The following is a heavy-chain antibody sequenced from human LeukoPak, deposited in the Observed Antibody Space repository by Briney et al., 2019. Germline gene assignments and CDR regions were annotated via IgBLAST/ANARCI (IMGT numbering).Heavy chain of an antibody. CDR1: GFTFSSYW. J-gene: IGHJ4*02. Sequence: SGGSLRLSCAASGFTFSSYWMSWARQAPGKGLEWVANIKQDGSEKYYVDSVKGRFTISRDNAKNSLYLQMNSLRAEDTAVYYCARDFGVFCSGGSCPFDYWGQGTLVTVSS. V-gene: IGHV3-7*01. CDR2: IKQDGSEK. D-gene: IGHD2-15*01. CDR3: ARDFGVFCSGGSCPFDY.